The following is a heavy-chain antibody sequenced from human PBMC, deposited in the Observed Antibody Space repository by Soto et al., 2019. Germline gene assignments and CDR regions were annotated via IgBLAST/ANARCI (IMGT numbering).Heavy chain of an antibody. CDR3: ARRPDFRDHGWFDP. CDR1: GGSIISTFYY. V-gene: IGHV4-39*01. CDR2: IHYSGET. J-gene: IGHJ5*02. Sequence: SETLSLTCTVSGGSIISTFYYWGWLRQPPGRGLEWIANIHYSGETHYSPSLKSRVAISVDTSKSQFSLTLDSVTAADTAVYYCARRPDFRDHGWFDPWGQGILVTVSS. D-gene: IGHD4-17*01.